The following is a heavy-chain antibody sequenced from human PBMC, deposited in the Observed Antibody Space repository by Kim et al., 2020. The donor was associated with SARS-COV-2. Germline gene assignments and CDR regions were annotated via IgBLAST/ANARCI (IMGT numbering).Heavy chain of an antibody. D-gene: IGHD2-15*01. CDR1: GDSVSSNSAA. CDR3: ARTGCYGGLCPKTYDS. J-gene: IGHJ4*02. CDR2: TYYRSGWYN. V-gene: IGHV6-1*01. Sequence: SQTLSLTCVISGDSVSSNSAAWSWIRQSPSRGLEWLGRTYYRSGWYNNYAVSVKSRITIKPDTSKNQFSLQLDSVTPEDTAVYYCARTGCYGGLCPKTYDSWGQGTLVTVSS.